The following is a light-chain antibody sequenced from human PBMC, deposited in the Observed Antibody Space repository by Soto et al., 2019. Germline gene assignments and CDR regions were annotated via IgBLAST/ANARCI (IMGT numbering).Light chain of an antibody. J-gene: IGKJ3*01. Sequence: DIQMTQPRSSLSASVGDRVTITCRASQSISSYLNWYQQKPGKAPKLLIYPASSLQSGVPSRFSGSGSGTDFTLTISSLQPEEFTTYYCQESYNTPFTFGPGNTVAI. CDR3: QESYNTPFT. CDR1: QSISSY. CDR2: PAS. V-gene: IGKV1-39*01.